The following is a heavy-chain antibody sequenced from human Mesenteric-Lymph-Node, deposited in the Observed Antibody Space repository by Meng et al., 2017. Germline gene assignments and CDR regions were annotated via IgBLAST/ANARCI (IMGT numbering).Heavy chain of an antibody. V-gene: IGHV3-74*01. CDR1: GFTFSSYV. CDR3: ARNYDGGVDY. CDR2: INNDGRST. D-gene: IGHD4-23*01. J-gene: IGHJ4*02. Sequence: EAQLVESGGGLVQPGGSLRLSCAASGFTFSSYVMYWVRQAPGKGLEWVSRINNDGRSTGYADSVKGRFTISRENAKNTLYLQMNSLRAEDTAVYYCARNYDGGVDYWGQGTLVTVSS.